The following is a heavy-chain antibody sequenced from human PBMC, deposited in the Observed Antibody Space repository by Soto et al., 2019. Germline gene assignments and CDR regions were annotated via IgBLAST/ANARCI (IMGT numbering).Heavy chain of an antibody. CDR2: IYWDDDK. CDR3: AHPHFDYGGNSWFDP. Sequence: QITLKESGPTLVKPTQTLTLTCTFSGFSLSTSGVGVGWIRQPPGKALEWLALIYWDDDKRYSPSLKSRLTIXXDXSXXQVVLTMTNMDPVDTATYYCAHPHFDYGGNSWFDPWGQGTLVTVSS. D-gene: IGHD4-17*01. CDR1: GFSLSTSGVG. J-gene: IGHJ5*02. V-gene: IGHV2-5*02.